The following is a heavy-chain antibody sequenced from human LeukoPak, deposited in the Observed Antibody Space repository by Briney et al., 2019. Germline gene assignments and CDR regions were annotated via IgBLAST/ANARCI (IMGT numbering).Heavy chain of an antibody. Sequence: GGSLRLSCAASGFTFSSYGMHWVRQAPGKGLEWVAVMSYDGSNKYYADSVKGRFTISRDNSKNTLYLQMNSLRAEDTAIYYCARKPLSGGYGGTIDYWGQGTLVTVSS. V-gene: IGHV3-30*03. CDR3: ARKPLSGGYGGTIDY. CDR1: GFTFSSYG. D-gene: IGHD5-12*01. CDR2: MSYDGSNK. J-gene: IGHJ4*02.